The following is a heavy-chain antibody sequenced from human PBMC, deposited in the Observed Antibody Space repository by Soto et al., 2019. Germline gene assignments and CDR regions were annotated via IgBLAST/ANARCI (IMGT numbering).Heavy chain of an antibody. Sequence: GGSLRLSCAASGFTFSSYWMSWVRQAPGKGLEWVANIKQDGSEKYYVDSVKGRFTISRDNAKNSLYLQMNSLRAEDTAVYYCARDHYYGSGSHFDYWGQGTLVTVSS. CDR1: GFTFSSYW. V-gene: IGHV3-7*01. J-gene: IGHJ4*02. CDR2: IKQDGSEK. CDR3: ARDHYYGSGSHFDY. D-gene: IGHD3-10*01.